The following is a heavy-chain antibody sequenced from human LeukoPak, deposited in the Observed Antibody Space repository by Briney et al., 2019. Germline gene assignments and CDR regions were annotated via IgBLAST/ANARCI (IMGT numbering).Heavy chain of an antibody. CDR1: GFSFRNHA. Sequence: GGSLRLSCAVSGFSFRNHAMHWVRQAPGKGLQWVPFIADVGHKKHYSDSVKGRFTISRDNSKNTLFLQMKSLKPEDTAVYFCARDPRGDYSFTYAMDVWGQGTTVIVSS. D-gene: IGHD4-17*01. V-gene: IGHV3-30*03. CDR2: IADVGHKK. J-gene: IGHJ6*02. CDR3: ARDPRGDYSFTYAMDV.